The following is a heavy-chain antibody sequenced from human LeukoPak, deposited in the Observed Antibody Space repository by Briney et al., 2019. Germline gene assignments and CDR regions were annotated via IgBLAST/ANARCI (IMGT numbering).Heavy chain of an antibody. Sequence: HPGGSLRLSCTASGFTFSSYGMSWPRQAPGKGLEWVSDISGSGGSTYYADSVKGRFTISRDNAKHSLYLQMNSLRAEDTAVYYCAELGITMIGGVWGKGTTVTISS. J-gene: IGHJ6*04. CDR2: ISGSGGST. D-gene: IGHD3-10*02. CDR3: AELGITMIGGV. V-gene: IGHV3-23*01. CDR1: GFTFSSYG.